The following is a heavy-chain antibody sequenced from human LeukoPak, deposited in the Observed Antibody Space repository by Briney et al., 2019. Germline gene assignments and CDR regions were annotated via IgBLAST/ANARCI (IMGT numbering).Heavy chain of an antibody. CDR1: GGALSSGGYY. CDR2: IYHSGTP. D-gene: IGHD6-13*01. Sequence: SQTLSLTCTVSGGALSSGGYYWTWIRQPPGKGLEWIGNIYHSGTPYYNPSLKSRVTLSVDRSKNQFSLKMTSVTAADTAVYYCAKDNIPVAGTGLSWFDPWGQGTLVTVSS. J-gene: IGHJ5*02. CDR3: AKDNIPVAGTGLSWFDP. V-gene: IGHV4-30-2*01.